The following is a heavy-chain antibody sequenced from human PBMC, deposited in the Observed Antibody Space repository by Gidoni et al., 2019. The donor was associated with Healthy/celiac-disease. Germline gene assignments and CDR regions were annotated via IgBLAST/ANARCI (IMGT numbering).Heavy chain of an antibody. CDR2: ISSSSSYI. V-gene: IGHV3-21*01. J-gene: IGHJ5*02. CDR1: GFTFSSYS. Sequence: EVQLVESGGGLVKPGGSLRLSCAASGFTFSSYSMNWGRQAPGKGLEWVSSISSSSSYIYYADSVKGRFTISRDNAKNSLYLQMNSLRAEDTAVYYCARVAVAGTWEDWFDPWGQGTLVTVSS. CDR3: ARVAVAGTWEDWFDP. D-gene: IGHD6-19*01.